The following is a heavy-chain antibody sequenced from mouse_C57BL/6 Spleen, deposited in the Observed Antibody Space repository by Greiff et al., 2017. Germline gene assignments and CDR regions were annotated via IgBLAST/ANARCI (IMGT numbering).Heavy chain of an antibody. CDR2: IRLKSDNYAT. J-gene: IGHJ4*01. CDR3: TYNYYAMDY. CDR1: GFTFSNYW. Sequence: EVKLMESGGGLVQPGGSMKLSCVASGFTFSNYWMNWVRQSPEQGLEWVAQIRLKSDNYATHYAESVKGRFTISRDDSKSSVYLQMNNLRAEDTGIYYCTYNYYAMDYWGQGTSVTVSS. V-gene: IGHV6-3*01.